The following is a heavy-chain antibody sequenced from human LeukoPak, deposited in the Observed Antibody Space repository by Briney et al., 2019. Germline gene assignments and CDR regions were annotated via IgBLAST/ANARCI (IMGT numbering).Heavy chain of an antibody. CDR3: ARDRGGNTYWFDP. J-gene: IGHJ5*02. CDR1: GYTFTSHY. D-gene: IGHD4-23*01. Sequence: ASVKVSCKASGYTFTSHYIHSVRQAPGQGLEWMGIINPSGGSTSYAQMFQGRVTMTRDTSTSTVYMELSSLRSEDTAVYYCARDRGGNTYWFDPWGQGTLVTVSS. CDR2: INPSGGST. V-gene: IGHV1-46*01.